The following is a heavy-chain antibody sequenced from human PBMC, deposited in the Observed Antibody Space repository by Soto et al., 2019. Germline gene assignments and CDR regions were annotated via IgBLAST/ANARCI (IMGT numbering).Heavy chain of an antibody. J-gene: IGHJ4*02. D-gene: IGHD1-1*01. V-gene: IGHV3-23*01. CDR2: ISGSGGTT. CDR3: AKSWASATRTSHY. Sequence: GGSLRLSCAASGFTFSNYAMNWVRQAPGKGLEWVSTISGSGGTTYYADSVKGRFTISRDNSKNTLFLQMNSLRTEDTAVYYCAKSWASATRTSHYWGQGTLVTVSS. CDR1: GFTFSNYA.